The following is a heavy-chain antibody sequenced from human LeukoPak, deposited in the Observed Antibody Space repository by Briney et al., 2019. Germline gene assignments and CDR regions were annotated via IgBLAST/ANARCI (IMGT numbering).Heavy chain of an antibody. J-gene: IGHJ3*02. CDR2: IYYSGST. Sequence: SETLSLTCTVSGGSISSSSYYWGWIHQPPGKGLEWIGSIYYSGSTYHNPSLKGRVTISIDTSKNQFSLKLSSVTAADTAVYYCARVDYYDYLWGSYRFDTFDIWGQGTMVTVSS. D-gene: IGHD3-16*02. CDR3: ARVDYYDYLWGSYRFDTFDI. V-gene: IGHV4-39*07. CDR1: GGSISSSSYY.